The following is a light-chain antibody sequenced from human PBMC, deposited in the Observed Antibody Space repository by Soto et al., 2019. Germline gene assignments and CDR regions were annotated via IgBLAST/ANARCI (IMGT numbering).Light chain of an antibody. CDR3: SSHAGSSVV. CDR1: SSDVGGYNY. Sequence: QSALTQPRSVSGSPGQSVTISCTGISSDVGGYNYVSWHQQHPGKAPKLMIYDVTTRPSGVPDRFSGSKSGNTASLTISGLQAEDEADYYCSSHAGSSVVFGTGTKVTVL. J-gene: IGLJ1*01. V-gene: IGLV2-11*01. CDR2: DVT.